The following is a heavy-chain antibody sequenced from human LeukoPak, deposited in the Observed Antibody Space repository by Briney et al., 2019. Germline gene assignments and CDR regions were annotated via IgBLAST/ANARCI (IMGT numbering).Heavy chain of an antibody. CDR2: ISGSGGST. V-gene: IGHV3-23*01. CDR3: AKDYYGSGSYYNAYDAFDI. CDR1: GFTFSSYA. J-gene: IGHJ3*02. D-gene: IGHD3-10*01. Sequence: GGSLRLSCAASGFTFSSYAMSWVRQAPGKGPEWVSAISGSGGSTYYADSVKGRFTISRDNSKNTLYLQMNSLRAEDTAVYYCAKDYYGSGSYYNAYDAFDIWGQGTMVTVSS.